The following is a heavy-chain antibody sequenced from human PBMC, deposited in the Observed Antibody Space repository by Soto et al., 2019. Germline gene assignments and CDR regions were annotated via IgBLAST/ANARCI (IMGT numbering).Heavy chain of an antibody. CDR3: ARVVQEYQLLSYYYYYYMDV. CDR1: GFTVSSNY. J-gene: IGHJ6*03. V-gene: IGHV3-66*01. CDR2: IYSGGST. Sequence: EVQLVESGGGLVQPGGSLRLSCAASGFTVSSNYMSWVRQAPGKGLEWVSVIYSGGSTYYGDSVKGRFTISRDNSKNTLYLQMNSLRAEDTAVYYCARVVQEYQLLSYYYYYYMDVWGKGTTVTVSS. D-gene: IGHD2-2*01.